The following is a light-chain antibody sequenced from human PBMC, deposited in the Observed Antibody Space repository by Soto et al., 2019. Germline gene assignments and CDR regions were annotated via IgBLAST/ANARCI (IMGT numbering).Light chain of an antibody. V-gene: IGLV3-21*04. Sequence: SYELTQPPSVSVAPGKTARITCGGNNIGSKSVHWYQQKPGQAPVLVIYYDSDRPSGIPERFSGSNSGNTATLTISRVEAGDEADYYGQVWDSSSDHVVFGGGTKLNV. J-gene: IGLJ2*01. CDR1: NIGSKS. CDR2: YDS. CDR3: QVWDSSSDHVV.